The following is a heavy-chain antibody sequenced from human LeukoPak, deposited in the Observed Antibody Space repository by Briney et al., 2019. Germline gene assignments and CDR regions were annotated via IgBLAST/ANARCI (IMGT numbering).Heavy chain of an antibody. Sequence: PSETLSLTCTVSGGSISSSSYYWGWIRQPPGKGLEWIGSIYYSGSTYYNPSLKSRVTISVDTSKNQFSLKLSSVTAADTAVYYCARDGFWSGSRYMDVWGKGTTVTVSS. J-gene: IGHJ6*03. CDR3: ARDGFWSGSRYMDV. CDR1: GGSISSSSYY. V-gene: IGHV4-39*02. D-gene: IGHD3-3*01. CDR2: IYYSGST.